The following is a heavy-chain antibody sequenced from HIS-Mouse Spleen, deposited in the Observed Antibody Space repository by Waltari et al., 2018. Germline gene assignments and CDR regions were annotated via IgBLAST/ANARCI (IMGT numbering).Heavy chain of an antibody. Sequence: QLQLQEPGPGLVKPSETLSLTCTVSGGSISSSSYYWGWLRQPPGKGLEWIGSIYYSGSTYYNPSLKSRVTISVDTSKNQFSLKLSSVTAADTAVYYCAREIPYSSSWYDWYFDLWGRGTLVTVSS. J-gene: IGHJ2*01. CDR1: GGSISSSSYY. D-gene: IGHD6-13*01. V-gene: IGHV4-39*07. CDR2: IYYSGST. CDR3: AREIPYSSSWYDWYFDL.